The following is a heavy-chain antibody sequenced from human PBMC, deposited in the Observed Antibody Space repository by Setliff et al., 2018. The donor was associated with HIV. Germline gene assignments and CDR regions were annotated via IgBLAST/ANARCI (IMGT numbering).Heavy chain of an antibody. CDR2: IYTTGST. CDR3: ARHSPSDY. J-gene: IGHJ4*02. V-gene: IGHV4-4*09. CDR1: GDSISNYY. Sequence: PSETLSLTCTVSGDSISNYYWSWVRQPPGKGLEWIGYIYTTGSTNYNPSLNSRVTISVDTSKNQFSLRLNSVTAADTAVYYCARHSPSDYWGQGTLVTVSS.